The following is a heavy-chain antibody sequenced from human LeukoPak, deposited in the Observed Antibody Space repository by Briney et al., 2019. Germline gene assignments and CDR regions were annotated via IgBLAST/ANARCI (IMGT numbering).Heavy chain of an antibody. CDR3: AKDERNWNYNLASQTYD. CDR1: GFTFSSYD. V-gene: IGHV3-13*01. Sequence: GGSLRLSCAASGFTFSSYDMHWVRQATGKGLEWVSAIGTAGDTYYPGSVKGRFTVSRDNSKNTLYLQMSSLRAEDTAVYYCAKDERNWNYNLASQTYDWGQGTLVTVSS. D-gene: IGHD1-7*01. J-gene: IGHJ4*02. CDR2: IGTAGDT.